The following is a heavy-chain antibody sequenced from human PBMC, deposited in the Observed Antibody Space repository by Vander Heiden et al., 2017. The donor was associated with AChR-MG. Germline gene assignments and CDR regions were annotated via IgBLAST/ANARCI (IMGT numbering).Heavy chain of an antibody. CDR3: ARDGYYDILTGYYKPIYYYYGMDV. CDR2: ISSSSSTI. J-gene: IGHJ6*02. D-gene: IGHD3-9*01. V-gene: IGHV3-48*02. Sequence: EVQLVESGGGLVQPGGSLRLSCAASGFTFRSYSMNWVRQAPGKGLEWVSYISSSSSTIYYADSVKGRFTISRDNAKNSLYLQMNSLRDEDTAVYYCARDGYYDILTGYYKPIYYYYGMDVWGQGTTVTVSS. CDR1: GFTFRSYS.